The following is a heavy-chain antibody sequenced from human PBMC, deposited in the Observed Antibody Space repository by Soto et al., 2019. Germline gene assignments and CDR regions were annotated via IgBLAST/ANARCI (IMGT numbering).Heavy chain of an antibody. V-gene: IGHV3-7*05. CDR1: GFSFRDYW. J-gene: IGHJ4*02. Sequence: EVQLVESGGGLVRPGGSLRLSCGASGFSFRDYWMTWVRQAPGKGLEWVANMNQAGSEKNYVDSVKGRFIISRDNAQNSLYLQTDGLRAEDTAVYYCARQHSGSYYFDYWGLGTLVTVSS. CDR3: ARQHSGSYYFDY. D-gene: IGHD1-26*01. CDR2: MNQAGSEK.